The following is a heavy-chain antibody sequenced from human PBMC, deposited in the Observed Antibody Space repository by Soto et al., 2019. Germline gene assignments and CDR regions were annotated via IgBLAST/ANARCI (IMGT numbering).Heavy chain of an antibody. CDR2: IKHDGTEK. D-gene: IGHD5-12*01. CDR3: ARDGVATINV. Sequence: VHLVESGGGLVQPGGSLRLSCAASGFTFSSYWMSWVRQAPGKGLEWVANIKHDGTEKYYVDIVRGRFTVSRDNAKNSLYLQMNSLRVEDTAVYYCARDGVATINVWGQGTTVSVSS. V-gene: IGHV3-7*03. CDR1: GFTFSSYW. J-gene: IGHJ6*02.